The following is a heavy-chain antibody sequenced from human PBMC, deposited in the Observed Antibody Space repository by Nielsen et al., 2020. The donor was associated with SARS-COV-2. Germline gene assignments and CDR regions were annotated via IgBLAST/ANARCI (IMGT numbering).Heavy chain of an antibody. J-gene: IGHJ3*02. CDR3: AKTYYYDSSGPGVAFDI. V-gene: IGHV3-30*18. D-gene: IGHD3-22*01. CDR2: ISYDGSNK. CDR1: GGSFSGYY. Sequence: LSLTCGVYGGSFSGYYWSWLRQAPGKGLEWVTVISYDGSNKYYADSVKGRFTISRDNSKNTLYLQMNSLRAEDTAVYYCAKTYYYDSSGPGVAFDIWGQGTMVTVSS.